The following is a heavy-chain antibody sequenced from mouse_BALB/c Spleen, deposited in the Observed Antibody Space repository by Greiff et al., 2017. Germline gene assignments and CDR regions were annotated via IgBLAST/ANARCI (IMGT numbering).Heavy chain of an antibody. CDR2: ISTYYGDA. CDR3: ARGLRKRIDYYAMDY. D-gene: IGHD2-2*01. CDR1: GYTFTDYA. J-gene: IGHJ4*01. V-gene: IGHV1S137*01. Sequence: QVQLKQSGAELVRPGVSVKISCKGSGYTFTDYAMHWVKQSHAKSLEWIGVISTYYGDASYNQKFKGKATMTVDKSSSTAYMELARLTSEDSAIYYCARGLRKRIDYYAMDYWGQGTSVTVSS.